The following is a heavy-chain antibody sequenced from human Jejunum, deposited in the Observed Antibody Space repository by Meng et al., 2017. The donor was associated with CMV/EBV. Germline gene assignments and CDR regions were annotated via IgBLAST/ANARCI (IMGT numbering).Heavy chain of an antibody. CDR1: YD. D-gene: IGHD3-22*01. J-gene: IGHJ4*02. V-gene: IGHV3-30*02. Sequence: YDMHWVRQAPGKGLEWVAFTRFDGRHSYNADSVRGRFTSSRDNSKNTLYLQMNRLRAEDTAVYYCAKERRLGSTYYFDSSGYYFDSWGQGSLVTVSS. CDR3: AKERRLGSTYYFDSSGYYFDS. CDR2: TRFDGRHS.